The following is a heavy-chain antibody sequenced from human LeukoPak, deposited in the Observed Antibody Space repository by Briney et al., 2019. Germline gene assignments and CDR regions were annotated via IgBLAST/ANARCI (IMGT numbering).Heavy chain of an antibody. Sequence: ASVKVSCKASGYTFTSYAMHWVRQAPGQRLEWMGWINAGTGNTKYSQKFQGRVTITRDTSASTAYMELSSLRSEDTAVYYCARVGVQGLAGTMNNWFDPWGQGTLVTVSS. CDR3: ARVGVQGLAGTMNNWFDP. J-gene: IGHJ5*02. D-gene: IGHD3-22*01. V-gene: IGHV1-3*01. CDR1: GYTFTSYA. CDR2: INAGTGNT.